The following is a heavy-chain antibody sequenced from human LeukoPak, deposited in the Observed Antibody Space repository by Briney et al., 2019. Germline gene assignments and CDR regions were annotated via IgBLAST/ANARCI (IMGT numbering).Heavy chain of an antibody. CDR3: ASGHTVTTRFDY. Sequence: SETLSLTCTVSGGSISSYYWSWIRQPPGNGRKWIGYIYYSGSTNYNPSLKSRVTISLDTSKNQFSLKLSSVTAADTAVYYCASGHTVTTRFDYWGQGTLVTVSS. CDR1: GGSISSYY. D-gene: IGHD4-17*01. CDR2: IYYSGST. V-gene: IGHV4-59*01. J-gene: IGHJ4*02.